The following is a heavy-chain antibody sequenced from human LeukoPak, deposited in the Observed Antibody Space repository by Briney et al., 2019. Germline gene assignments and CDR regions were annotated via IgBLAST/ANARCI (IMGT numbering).Heavy chain of an antibody. J-gene: IGHJ4*02. Sequence: SETLSLTCTVSGGSISSSSYYWGWIRQPPGKGLEWIGSMYHSGITYNNPSLKSRVTISLDTSKNQFSLKLSSVTAADTAVYYCASLPGEMATIPTDYWGQGTLVTVSS. CDR1: GGSISSSSYY. CDR3: ASLPGEMATIPTDY. D-gene: IGHD5-24*01. V-gene: IGHV4-39*01. CDR2: MYHSGIT.